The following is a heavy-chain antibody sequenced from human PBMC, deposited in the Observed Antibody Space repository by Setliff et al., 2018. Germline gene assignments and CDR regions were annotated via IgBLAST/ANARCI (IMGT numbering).Heavy chain of an antibody. V-gene: IGHV3-23*03. CDR3: AKPRVELRWGFES. D-gene: IGHD1-7*01. Sequence: SLRLSCAASGFTFTDYAMSWVRQAPGKGLEWVSTINSGDRSTFYTDSVKGRFIIYRDSSKNTLYMQMNSLRAEDTAVYYCAKPRVELRWGFESWGQGTLVTVSS. CDR2: INSGDRST. J-gene: IGHJ4*02. CDR1: GFTFTDYA.